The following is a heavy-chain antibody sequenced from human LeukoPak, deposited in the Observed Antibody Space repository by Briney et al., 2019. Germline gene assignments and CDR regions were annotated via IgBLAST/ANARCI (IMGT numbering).Heavy chain of an antibody. CDR3: AREEATHAFDI. J-gene: IGHJ3*02. CDR2: INHSGST. CDR1: GGSFSGYY. V-gene: IGHV4-34*01. Sequence: KPSETLSLTCAVYGGSFSGYYWSWIRQPPGKGLEWIGEINHSGSTNYNPSLKSRVTISVDTSKNQFSLKLSSVTAADTSVYYCAREEATHAFDIWGQGTMVTVSS.